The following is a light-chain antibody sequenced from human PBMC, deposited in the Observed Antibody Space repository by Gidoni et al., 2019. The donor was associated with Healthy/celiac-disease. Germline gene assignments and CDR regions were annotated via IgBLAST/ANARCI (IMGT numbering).Light chain of an antibody. CDR1: QSISSW. V-gene: IGKV1-5*01. J-gene: IGKJ1*01. CDR3: QQYNSYPWT. Sequence: DIQMTQSPSTLSASVGDRVNITYRASQSISSWLAWYQQKPGKAPKLLIYDASSLESGVPSRFSGSGSGTEFTLTISSLQPDDFATYYCQQYNSYPWTFGQGTKVEIK. CDR2: DAS.